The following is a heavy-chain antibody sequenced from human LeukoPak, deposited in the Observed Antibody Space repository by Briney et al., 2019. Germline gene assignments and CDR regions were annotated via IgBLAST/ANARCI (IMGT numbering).Heavy chain of an antibody. CDR1: GFTFSAYD. CDR3: AKEKTGPYYFDY. D-gene: IGHD7-27*01. CDR2: ISYDGSNK. J-gene: IGHJ4*02. Sequence: PGGSLRLSCVASGFTFSAYDMHWVRQAPGKGLEWVAVISYDGSNKYYADSVKGRFTISRDNSKNTLYLQMNSLRAEDTAVYYCAKEKTGPYYFDYWGQGILVTVS. V-gene: IGHV3-30*18.